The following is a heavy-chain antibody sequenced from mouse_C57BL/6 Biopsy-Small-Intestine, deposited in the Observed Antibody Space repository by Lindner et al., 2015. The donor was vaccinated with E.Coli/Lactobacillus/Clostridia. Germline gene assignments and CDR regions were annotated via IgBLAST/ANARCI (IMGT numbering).Heavy chain of an antibody. J-gene: IGHJ4*01. D-gene: IGHD1-3*01. V-gene: IGHV1-53*01. Sequence: SVKVSCKASGYTFTGYYIHWVRQAPGQGLEWMGWINPNSGGTNYAQKFQGRVTMTRDTSISTAYMELSRLRSDDTAVYYCARVKGYNWNYYFDPWGQGTLVTVSS. CDR2: INPNSGGT. CDR1: GYTFTGYY. CDR3: ARVKGYNWNYYFDP.